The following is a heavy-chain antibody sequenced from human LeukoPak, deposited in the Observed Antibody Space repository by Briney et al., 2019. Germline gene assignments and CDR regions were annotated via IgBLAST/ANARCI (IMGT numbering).Heavy chain of an antibody. CDR3: ASGAPDIAAAGTGGAWFDP. J-gene: IGHJ5*02. CDR1: GGSFSGYY. Sequence: PSETLSLTCAVYGGSFSGYYWSWIRQPPGKGLEWIGEINHSGSTNYNPSLKSRVTISVDTSKNQFSLKLSSVTAADTAVYYCASGAPDIAAAGTGGAWFDPWGQGNLVTVSS. CDR2: INHSGST. V-gene: IGHV4-34*01. D-gene: IGHD6-13*01.